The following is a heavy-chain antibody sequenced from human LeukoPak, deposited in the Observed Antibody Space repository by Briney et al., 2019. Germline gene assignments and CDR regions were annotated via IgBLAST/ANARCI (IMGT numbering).Heavy chain of an antibody. CDR2: IKQDGSEK. J-gene: IGHJ4*02. CDR3: ARDQYDTWSRRGNFDS. Sequence: GGSLRLSCAASGFTFSNYWMTWVRQAPGKGLEWVANIKQDGSEKNYVDSVTGRFTISRDNTKNSLYLQMNSLRVEDTAVFYCARDQYDTWSRRGNFDSWGQGTLVIVSS. V-gene: IGHV3-7*03. D-gene: IGHD3-3*01. CDR1: GFTFSNYW.